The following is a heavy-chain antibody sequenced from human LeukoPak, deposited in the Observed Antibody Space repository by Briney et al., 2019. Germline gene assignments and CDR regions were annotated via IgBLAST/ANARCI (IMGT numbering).Heavy chain of an antibody. CDR2: ISAYNGNT. CDR1: GYTFTSYG. V-gene: IGHV1-18*01. J-gene: IGHJ5*02. CDR3: ARERTAYCSDGSCYWLNWFDP. D-gene: IGHD2-15*01. Sequence: ASVKVSCKASGYTFTSYGISWVRQAPGQGLEWMGWISAYNGNTNYAQKLQGRVTMTTDTSTSTAYMELRSLRSDDTAVYYCARERTAYCSDGSCYWLNWFDPWGQGTLVTVSS.